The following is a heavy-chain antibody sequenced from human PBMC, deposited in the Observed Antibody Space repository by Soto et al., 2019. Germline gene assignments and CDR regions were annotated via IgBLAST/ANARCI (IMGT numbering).Heavy chain of an antibody. CDR2: IYYSGST. Sequence: SETLSLTCTVSGASMSSGGYYWTWIRQSPGKGLEWIGYIYYSGSTYYNPSLESRVAISLDTSRSQFSLTLHSVTAADTAIYYCARDRHNNFFDPWGQGTLLTVSS. V-gene: IGHV4-31*03. J-gene: IGHJ5*02. D-gene: IGHD6-6*01. CDR3: ARDRHNNFFDP. CDR1: GASMSSGGYY.